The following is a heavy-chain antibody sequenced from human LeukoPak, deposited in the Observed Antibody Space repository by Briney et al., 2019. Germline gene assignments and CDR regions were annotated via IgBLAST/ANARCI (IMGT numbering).Heavy chain of an antibody. D-gene: IGHD6-6*01. V-gene: IGHV3-9*01. Sequence: GRSLRLSCAASGFTFDDYAMHWVRDAPGKGLEWVSGISWNSGSIGYADSVKGRFTISRDNAKNTLYLQMNSLRAEDTALYYCAKAYSSSSVFAFDIRGQGTMVTVSS. J-gene: IGHJ3*02. CDR2: ISWNSGSI. CDR1: GFTFDDYA. CDR3: AKAYSSSSVFAFDI.